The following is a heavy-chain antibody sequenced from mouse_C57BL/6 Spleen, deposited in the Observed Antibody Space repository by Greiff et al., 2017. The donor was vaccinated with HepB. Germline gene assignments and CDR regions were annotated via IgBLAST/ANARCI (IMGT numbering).Heavy chain of an antibody. J-gene: IGHJ2*01. CDR1: GYTFTDYY. V-gene: IGHV1-26*01. D-gene: IGHD2-4*01. CDR2: INPNNGGT. CDR3: ARGEGLRLGN. Sequence: EVQLQQSGPELVKPGASVKISCKASGYTFTDYYMNWVKQSHGKSLEWIGDINPNNGGTSYNQKFKGKATLTVDKSSSTAYMELRSLTSEDSAVYYCARGEGLRLGNWGQGTTLTVSS.